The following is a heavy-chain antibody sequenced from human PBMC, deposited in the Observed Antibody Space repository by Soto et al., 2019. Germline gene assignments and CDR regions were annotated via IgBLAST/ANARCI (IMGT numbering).Heavy chain of an antibody. J-gene: IGHJ3*01. CDR2: LYYRGST. D-gene: IGHD3-16*02. Sequence: QVQLQESGPGLVKPSQTLSLTCTVSGVSISRGGYYWSRIRQHPGEGLEWIGFLYYRGSTCYNPSRNSRVTRSVDTANDQFSLTLTSVTAADTAVYYCASWPLGELSHNVFDLWGRGTMVTVSS. CDR3: ASWPLGELSHNVFDL. V-gene: IGHV4-31*03. CDR1: GVSISRGGYY.